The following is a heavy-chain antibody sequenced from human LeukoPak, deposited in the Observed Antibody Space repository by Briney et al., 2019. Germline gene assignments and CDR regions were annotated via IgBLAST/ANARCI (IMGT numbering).Heavy chain of an antibody. CDR2: IIPIFGTA. J-gene: IGHJ5*02. Sequence: SVKVSCKASGGTFSSYAISWVRQAPGQGLEWMGGIIPIFGTANYAQKFQGRVTITTDESTSTAYMELSSLRSEDTAVYYCARESPQRGYSGYDRGQGFDPWGQGTLVTVSS. D-gene: IGHD5-12*01. V-gene: IGHV1-69*05. CDR1: GGTFSSYA. CDR3: ARESPQRGYSGYDRGQGFDP.